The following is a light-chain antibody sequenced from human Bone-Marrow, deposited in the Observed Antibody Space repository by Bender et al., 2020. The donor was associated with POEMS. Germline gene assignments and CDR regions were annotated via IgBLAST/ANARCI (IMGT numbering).Light chain of an antibody. CDR3: QVLDPRGVHLVV. CDR1: GNDVGGYDL. CDR2: DVT. J-gene: IGLJ2*01. Sequence: QSALTQPASVSGSPGQSITISCTGTGNDVGGYDLVSWYQQHPGKAPKLMIFDVTQWPSGIPDRFSGSNSGNPATLTITRVEAGDEADYYCQVLDPRGVHLVVFGGGTRLTVL. V-gene: IGLV2-23*02.